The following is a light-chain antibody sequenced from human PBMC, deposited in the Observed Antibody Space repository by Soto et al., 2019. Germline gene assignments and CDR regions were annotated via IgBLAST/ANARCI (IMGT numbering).Light chain of an antibody. CDR1: QSVGSN. CDR3: QQYNNWPPLT. Sequence: EIVMTQSPATLSVSPGERATLSCRASQSVGSNLAWYQQKPGQAPRLLIYGASTRATGIPARLSGSGSGTEFTLTISSLQSEDFAVYYCQQYNNWPPLTFGGGTKVEIK. CDR2: GAS. V-gene: IGKV3-15*01. J-gene: IGKJ4*01.